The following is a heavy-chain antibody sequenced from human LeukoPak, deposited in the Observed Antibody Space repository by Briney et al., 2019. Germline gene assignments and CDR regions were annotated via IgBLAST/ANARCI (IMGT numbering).Heavy chain of an antibody. V-gene: IGHV4-39*02. CDR3: ARDTPQSYGSGSYYLDY. Sequence: SETLSLTCTVSGGSISSSSYYWGWIRQPPGKGLEWIGSIYYSGSTYYNPSLKSRVTISVDTSKNQFSLKLSSVTAADTAVYYCARDTPQSYGSGSYYLDYWGQGTLVTVSS. CDR1: GGSISSSSYY. J-gene: IGHJ4*02. D-gene: IGHD3-10*01. CDR2: IYYSGST.